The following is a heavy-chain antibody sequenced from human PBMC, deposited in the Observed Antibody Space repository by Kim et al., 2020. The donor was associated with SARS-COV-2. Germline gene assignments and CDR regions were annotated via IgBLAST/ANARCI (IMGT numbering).Heavy chain of an antibody. D-gene: IGHD3-3*01. CDR3: AWSEFSQPKGFNV. CDR2: IDPSDSYT. Sequence: GESLKISCEASGYTLSSSWINWVRQMPGKGLEWMGRIDPSDSYTNYSPAFQGHVTLSIEKSVSTAHLQWGSLKASDTAMYFCAWSEFSQPKGFNVWGQGTSVTVSS. V-gene: IGHV5-10-1*01. CDR1: GYTLSSSW. J-gene: IGHJ6*02.